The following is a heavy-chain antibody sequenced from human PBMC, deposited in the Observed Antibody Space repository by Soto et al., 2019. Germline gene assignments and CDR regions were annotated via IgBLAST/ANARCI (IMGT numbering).Heavy chain of an antibody. CDR3: ASRAWFGESTWFDP. D-gene: IGHD3-10*01. CDR1: GGSFSGYY. J-gene: IGHJ5*02. Sequence: PSETLSLTCAVYGGSFSGYYWSWIRQPPGKGLEWIGEINHSGSTNYNPSLKSRVTISVDTSKNQFSLKLSSVTAADTAVYYCASRAWFGESTWFDPWGQGTLVTVSS. CDR2: INHSGST. V-gene: IGHV4-34*01.